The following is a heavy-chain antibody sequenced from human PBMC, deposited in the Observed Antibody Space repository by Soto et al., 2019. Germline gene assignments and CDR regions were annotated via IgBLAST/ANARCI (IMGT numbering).Heavy chain of an antibody. J-gene: IGHJ6*02. D-gene: IGHD3-10*01. V-gene: IGHV1-8*01. CDR1: GYTFTSYD. Sequence: QVQLVQSGAEVKKPGASVKVSCKASGYTFTSYDINWVRQATGQGLEWMGWMNPNSGNTGYAQKFKGRGTMTGNTSISTAYMELSSLRSEDTAVYYCARGPGILLWFGESNGMDVWGQGTTVTVSS. CDR3: ARGPGILLWFGESNGMDV. CDR2: MNPNSGNT.